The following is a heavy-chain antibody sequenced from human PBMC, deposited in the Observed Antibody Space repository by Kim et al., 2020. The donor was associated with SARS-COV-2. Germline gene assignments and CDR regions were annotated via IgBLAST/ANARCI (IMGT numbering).Heavy chain of an antibody. CDR2: ISGSGDNT. CDR3: ARGVCDSARCFTSDF. V-gene: IGHV3-23*01. Sequence: GGSLRLSCAASGFIFSSYAMTWVRQAPGKGLEWVSSISGSGDNTYYADSVKGRSTISRDNSKNTLYLQMNGLRAEDTAVFYCARGVCDSARCFTSDFWGRRTLFTVSS. CDR1: GFIFSSYA. J-gene: IGHJ4*01. D-gene: IGHD3-22*01.